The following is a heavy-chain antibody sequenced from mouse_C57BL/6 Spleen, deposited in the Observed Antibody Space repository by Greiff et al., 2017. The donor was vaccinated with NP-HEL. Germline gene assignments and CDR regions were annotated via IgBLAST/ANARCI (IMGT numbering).Heavy chain of an antibody. CDR3: ARTGHIVTSYYYAMDY. J-gene: IGHJ4*01. V-gene: IGHV8-12*01. CDR1: GFSLSTSGMG. D-gene: IGHD2-5*01. CDR2: IYWDDDK. Sequence: QVTLKVSGPGILQSSQTLSLTCSFSGFSLSTSGMGVSWIRQPSGKGLEWLAHIYWDDDKRYNPSLKSRLTISKDTSRNQVFLKITSVDTADTATYYCARTGHIVTSYYYAMDYWGQGTSVTVSS.